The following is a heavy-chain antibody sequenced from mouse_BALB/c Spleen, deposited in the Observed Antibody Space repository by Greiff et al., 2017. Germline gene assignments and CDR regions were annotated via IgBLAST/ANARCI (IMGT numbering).Heavy chain of an antibody. CDR1: GFSLTSYG. V-gene: IGHV2-9*02. J-gene: IGHJ2*01. CDR3: ARGNFPYYDESRGRFDY. Sequence: VQGVESGPGLVAPSQSLSITCTVSGFSLTSYGVHWVRQPPGKGLEWLGVIWAGGSTNYNSALMSRLSISKDNSKSQVFLKMNSLQTDDTAMYYCARGNFPYYDESRGRFDYWGQGTTLTVSS. D-gene: IGHD2-4*01. CDR2: IWAGGST.